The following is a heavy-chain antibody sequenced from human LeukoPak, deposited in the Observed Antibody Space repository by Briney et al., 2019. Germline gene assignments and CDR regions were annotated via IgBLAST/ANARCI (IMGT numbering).Heavy chain of an antibody. CDR1: GFTFSSYE. D-gene: IGHD2-15*01. Sequence: GGSLRLSCAASGFTFSSYEMNWVRQAPGKGLEWVSYISSSGSTIYYADSVKGRFTISRDNAKNSLYLQMNSLRAEDTAVYYCVKSLVVALGYCSGGSCGTDYWGQGTLVTVSS. V-gene: IGHV3-48*03. J-gene: IGHJ4*02. CDR3: VKSLVVALGYCSGGSCGTDY. CDR2: ISSSGSTI.